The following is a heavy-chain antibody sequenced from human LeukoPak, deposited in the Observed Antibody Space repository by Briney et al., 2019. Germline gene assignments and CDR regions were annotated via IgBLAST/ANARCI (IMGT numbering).Heavy chain of an antibody. V-gene: IGHV3-23*01. CDR2: ISGSGGST. Sequence: GGSLRLSCADPGFTFSSYALSWVRQAPGKGLEWVSGISGSGGSTYYADSVKGRSTISRDNSKNTLYLQMNSLRAEDTAVYYCAKQSEYDIHYGMDVWGQGTTVTVSS. CDR1: GFTFSSYA. J-gene: IGHJ6*02. CDR3: AKQSEYDIHYGMDV. D-gene: IGHD3-9*01.